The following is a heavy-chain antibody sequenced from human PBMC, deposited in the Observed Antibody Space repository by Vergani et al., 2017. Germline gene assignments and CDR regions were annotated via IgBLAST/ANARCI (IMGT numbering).Heavy chain of an antibody. Sequence: ELQLVESGGALVQPGGSLRLSCAASGFTFSSYAMSWVRQAPGKGLEWVSAISGSGGSTYYADSVKGRFTISRDNSKNTLYLQMNSLRAEDTAVYYCASLYGSGSPYYYYGMDVWGQGTTVTVSS. D-gene: IGHD3-10*01. V-gene: IGHV3-23*04. CDR3: ASLYGSGSPYYYYGMDV. CDR1: GFTFSSYA. CDR2: ISGSGGST. J-gene: IGHJ6*02.